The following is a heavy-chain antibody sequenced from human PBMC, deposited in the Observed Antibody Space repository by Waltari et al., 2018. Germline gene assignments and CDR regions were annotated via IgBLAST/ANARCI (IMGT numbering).Heavy chain of an antibody. D-gene: IGHD3-3*01. CDR3: ARYPWIFGVLYYFDY. J-gene: IGHJ4*02. V-gene: IGHV4-34*01. CDR2: IYYSGST. Sequence: QVQLQQWGAGLLKPSETLSLTCAVYGGSFSGYYWSWIRQPPGKGLEWIGYIYYSGSTYYNPSLKSRVTISVDTSKNQFSLKLSSVTAADTAVYYCARYPWIFGVLYYFDYWGQGTLVTVSS. CDR1: GGSFSGYY.